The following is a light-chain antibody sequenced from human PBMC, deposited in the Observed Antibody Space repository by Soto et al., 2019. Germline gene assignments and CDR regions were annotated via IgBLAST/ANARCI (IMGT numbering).Light chain of an antibody. CDR2: DAS. CDR3: QQYGRSPGLFT. V-gene: IGKV3-20*01. J-gene: IGKJ3*01. Sequence: EIVLTQSPGTLSLSPGERATLSCRASQSVSNTYLAWYQQKPGQAPRLLIYDASSRATGVPDRFSGSVSGTDFTLSISRLEPEDFAIYYCQQYGRSPGLFTFGPGTKVDIK. CDR1: QSVSNTY.